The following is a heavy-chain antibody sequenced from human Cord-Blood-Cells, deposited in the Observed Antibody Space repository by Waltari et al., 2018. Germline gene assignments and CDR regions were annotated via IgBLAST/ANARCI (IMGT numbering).Heavy chain of an antibody. CDR3: ARDIGFWSGYHNHGAFDI. CDR1: GYTFTSSG. J-gene: IGHJ3*02. CDR2: ISAYNGNT. V-gene: IGHV1-18*01. D-gene: IGHD3-3*01. Sequence: QVQLVQSGAEVKKPGASVKVSCKASGYTFTSSGISWVRQAPGQGLEWMGWISAYNGNTNYAQKLQGRVTMTTDTSTSTAYMELRSLRSDDTAVYYCARDIGFWSGYHNHGAFDIWGQGTMVTVSS.